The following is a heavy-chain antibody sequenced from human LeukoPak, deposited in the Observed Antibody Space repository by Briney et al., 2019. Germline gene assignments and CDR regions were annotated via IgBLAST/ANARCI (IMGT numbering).Heavy chain of an antibody. J-gene: IGHJ4*02. CDR2: ISGSGGST. Sequence: PGGSLRLSCAASGFTFSSYAMSWVRQAPGKGLEWVSAISGSGGSTYYADSVKGRFTISRDNSKNTLYLQMNSLRAEDTAVYYCAKVLMAFILSYYFDYWGQGTLVTVSS. V-gene: IGHV3-23*01. CDR3: AKVLMAFILSYYFDY. CDR1: GFTFSSYA. D-gene: IGHD2-8*01.